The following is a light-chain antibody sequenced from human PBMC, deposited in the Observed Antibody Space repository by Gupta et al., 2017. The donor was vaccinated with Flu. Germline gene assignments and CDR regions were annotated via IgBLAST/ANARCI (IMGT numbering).Light chain of an antibody. CDR2: DDN. CDR1: NVRSNN. V-gene: IGLV3-21*01. J-gene: IGLJ2*01. Sequence: GQKARITCEGENVRSNNMSWYQQRPGQDPVLVICDDNNRTSGIPERCSGSSSGNTATLTISGGEAGDEADYYCQAGDSSSDHVVFGGGTKLTVL. CDR3: QAGDSSSDHVV.